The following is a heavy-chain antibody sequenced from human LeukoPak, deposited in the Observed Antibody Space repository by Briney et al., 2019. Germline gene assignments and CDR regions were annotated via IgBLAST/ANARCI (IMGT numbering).Heavy chain of an antibody. CDR1: GYTFNGHY. V-gene: IGHV1-2*02. Sequence: ASVKVSCKASGYTFNGHYMHWVRPAPGQGLEWMGWINPNSGGTNYAQKFQGRVTMTRDTSISTAYMELSRLRSDDTAVYYWARDQEDIVVVPAVDWGQGTLVTVSS. CDR3: ARDQEDIVVVPAVD. D-gene: IGHD2-2*01. J-gene: IGHJ4*02. CDR2: INPNSGGT.